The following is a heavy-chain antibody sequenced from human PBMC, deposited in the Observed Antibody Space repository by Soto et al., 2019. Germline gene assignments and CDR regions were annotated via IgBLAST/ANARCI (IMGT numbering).Heavy chain of an antibody. D-gene: IGHD2-8*01. J-gene: IGHJ6*02. CDR3: AKDNGGRGYYYYGMDV. CDR2: ISYDGSNK. CDR1: GFTFSSYG. Sequence: GGSLRLSCAASGFTFSSYGMHWVRQAPGKGLEWVAVISYDGSNKYYADPVKGRFTISRDNSKNTLYLQMNSLRAEDTAVYYCAKDNGGRGYYYYGMDVWGQGTTVTVSS. V-gene: IGHV3-30*18.